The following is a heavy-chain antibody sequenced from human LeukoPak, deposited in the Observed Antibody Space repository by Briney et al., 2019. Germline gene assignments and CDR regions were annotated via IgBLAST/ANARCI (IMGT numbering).Heavy chain of an antibody. CDR1: GGSISSYY. J-gene: IGHJ5*02. CDR3: ARAMAVGFHTNWFDP. D-gene: IGHD6-19*01. Sequence: SETLSLTCTVSGGSISSYYWSWIRQPPGKGLEWIGRIYTSGSTNYNPSLKSRVTMSVDTSKNQFSLELSSVTAADTAVYYCARAMAVGFHTNWFDPWGQGTLVTVSS. CDR2: IYTSGST. V-gene: IGHV4-4*07.